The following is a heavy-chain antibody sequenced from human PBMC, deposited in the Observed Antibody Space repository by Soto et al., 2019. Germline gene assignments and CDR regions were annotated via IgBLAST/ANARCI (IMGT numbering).Heavy chain of an antibody. Sequence: AASVKVSCKASGGTFSSYAISWVRQAPGQGLEWMGGIIPIFGTANYAQKFQGRVTITADESTSTAYMELSSLRSEDTAVYYCARVSDKSQNYYYYYGMDVWGQGTTVTVSS. CDR2: IIPIFGTA. CDR3: ARVSDKSQNYYYYYGMDV. V-gene: IGHV1-69*13. CDR1: GGTFSSYA. J-gene: IGHJ6*02.